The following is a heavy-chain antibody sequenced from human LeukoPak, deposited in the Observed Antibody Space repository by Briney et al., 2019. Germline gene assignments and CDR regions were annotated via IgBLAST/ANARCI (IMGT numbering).Heavy chain of an antibody. J-gene: IGHJ4*02. CDR3: AKRFESGNNFDY. Sequence: PGGSLRLSCAASGFSFSTFAMHWVRQAPGKGLEWVAVISSDGNNKYNADSVKGRFTISRDNSKNTLYLQMNSLRAEDTALYYCAKRFESGNNFDYWGQGTLVTVSS. CDR2: ISSDGNNK. D-gene: IGHD5-18*01. CDR1: GFSFSTFA. V-gene: IGHV3-30-3*02.